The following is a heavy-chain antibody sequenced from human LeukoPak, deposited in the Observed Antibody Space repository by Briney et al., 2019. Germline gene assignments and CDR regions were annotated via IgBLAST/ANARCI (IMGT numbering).Heavy chain of an antibody. J-gene: IGHJ4*02. Sequence: ASVKVSCKVSGYTLTELSMHWVRQAPGKGLEWMGGFDPEDGETIYAQKFQGRVTMTEDTSTDTAYMELSSLRSEDTAVYYCATPGSFQIPFDYWGQGPLVPVSS. CDR1: GYTLTELS. D-gene: IGHD1-26*01. CDR2: FDPEDGET. V-gene: IGHV1-24*01. CDR3: ATPGSFQIPFDY.